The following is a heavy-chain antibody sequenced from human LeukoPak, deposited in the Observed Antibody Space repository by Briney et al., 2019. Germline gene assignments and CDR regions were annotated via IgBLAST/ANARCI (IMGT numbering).Heavy chain of an antibody. CDR3: ARDGEPYHYYYYGMDV. J-gene: IGHJ6*02. D-gene: IGHD2-21*01. CDR1: GFTFSSYA. CDR2: ISYDGSNK. Sequence: GRSLRLSCAASGFTFSSYAMHWVRQAPGKGLEWVAVISYDGSNKYYADSVKGRFTISRDNSKNTLYLQMNSLRAEDTAVYYCARDGEPYHYYYYGMDVWGQGTTDTVSS. V-gene: IGHV3-30-3*01.